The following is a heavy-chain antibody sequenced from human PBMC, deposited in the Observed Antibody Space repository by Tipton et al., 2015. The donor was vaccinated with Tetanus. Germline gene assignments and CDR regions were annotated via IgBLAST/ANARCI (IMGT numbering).Heavy chain of an antibody. CDR2: IFDTGST. D-gene: IGHD6-6*01. CDR3: ARRSVSARFDD. J-gene: IGHJ4*02. V-gene: IGHV4-61*08. CDR1: VGSISSGDYY. Sequence: TLSLTCTVSVGSISSGDYYWSWVRQSPGEGLEWIGYIFDTGSTNYNPSLKSRVTMSVDTSKNQFSLHLTSVTAADTAVYYCARRSVSARFDDWGQGTLVTVSS.